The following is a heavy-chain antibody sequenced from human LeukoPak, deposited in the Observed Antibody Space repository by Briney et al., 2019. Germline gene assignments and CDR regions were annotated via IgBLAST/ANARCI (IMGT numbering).Heavy chain of an antibody. Sequence: SVKVSCKASGGTFSSYAISWVRQAPGQGLEWMGGIIPIFGTANYAQKFQGRVTITADESTSTAYMELSSLRSEDTAVYYCARHRSYSGSNWAPYYFDYWGQGTLVTVSS. CDR1: GGTFSSYA. J-gene: IGHJ4*02. V-gene: IGHV1-69*13. D-gene: IGHD1-26*01. CDR2: IIPIFGTA. CDR3: ARHRSYSGSNWAPYYFDY.